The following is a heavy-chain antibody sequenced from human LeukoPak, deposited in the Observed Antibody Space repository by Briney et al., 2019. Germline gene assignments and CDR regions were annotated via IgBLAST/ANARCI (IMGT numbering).Heavy chain of an antibody. CDR2: INPNSGGT. CDR3: ARTGYSYGSFFDY. D-gene: IGHD5-18*01. J-gene: IGHJ4*02. V-gene: IGHV1-2*02. CDR1: GYTFTGYY. Sequence: ASVKVSCKASGYTFTGYYMHWVRQAPGQGLAWMGWINPNSGGTNYAQKFQGRVTMTRDTSISTAYMELSRLRSDDTAVYYCARTGYSYGSFFDYWGQGTLVTVSS.